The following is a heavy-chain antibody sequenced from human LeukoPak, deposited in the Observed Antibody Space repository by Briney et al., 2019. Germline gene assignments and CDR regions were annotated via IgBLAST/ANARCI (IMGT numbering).Heavy chain of an antibody. D-gene: IGHD4-17*01. CDR3: ARDSYGVGFDY. Sequence: GGSLRLSCAASGFTFSSYSMNWVRQAPGKGLEWVSSISSSSSYIYYADSVKGRSTISRDNAKNSLYLQMNSLRAEDTALYYCARDSYGVGFDYWGQGTLVTVSS. J-gene: IGHJ4*02. CDR1: GFTFSSYS. CDR2: ISSSSSYI. V-gene: IGHV3-21*04.